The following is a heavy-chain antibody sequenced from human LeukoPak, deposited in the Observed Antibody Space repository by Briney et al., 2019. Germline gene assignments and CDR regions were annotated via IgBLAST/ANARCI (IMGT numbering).Heavy chain of an antibody. D-gene: IGHD5-18*01. CDR1: GGSISSYY. CDR3: ARTTEGGYTYNYFYYYYMDV. V-gene: IGHV4-59*01. Sequence: SETLSLTCTVSGGSISSYYWSWIRQPPGKGLEWVGYIYYSGRTNYNPSLKSRISISVDTSKNQFSLKLSSVTAADTAVYYCARTTEGGYTYNYFYYYYMDVWGKGTTVTISS. CDR2: IYYSGRT. J-gene: IGHJ6*03.